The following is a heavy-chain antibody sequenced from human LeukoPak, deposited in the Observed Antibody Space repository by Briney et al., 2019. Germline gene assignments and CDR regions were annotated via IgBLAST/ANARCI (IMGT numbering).Heavy chain of an antibody. J-gene: IGHJ4*02. V-gene: IGHV3-73*01. Sequence: HPGGSLRLSCAASGFTFSGSAMHWVRQASGKGLEWVGRIRSKANSYATAYAASVKGRFTISRDDSKNTAYLQMNSLKTEDTAVYYCTRQARSGSPIDYWGQGTLVTVSS. D-gene: IGHD1-26*01. CDR2: IRSKANSYAT. CDR1: GFTFSGSA. CDR3: TRQARSGSPIDY.